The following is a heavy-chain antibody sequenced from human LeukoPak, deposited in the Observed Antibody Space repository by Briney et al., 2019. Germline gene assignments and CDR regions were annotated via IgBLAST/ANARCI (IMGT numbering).Heavy chain of an antibody. Sequence: ASVKVSCKASGGTFSSYAISWVRQAPGQGLEWMGGIIPIFGTANYAQKFQGRVTITADKSTSTAYMELSSLRSEDTAVYYCARPPQRRTWGNTYFDYWGQGTLVTVSS. CDR2: IIPIFGTA. V-gene: IGHV1-69*06. CDR3: ARPPQRRTWGNTYFDY. J-gene: IGHJ4*02. CDR1: GGTFSSYA. D-gene: IGHD1-1*01.